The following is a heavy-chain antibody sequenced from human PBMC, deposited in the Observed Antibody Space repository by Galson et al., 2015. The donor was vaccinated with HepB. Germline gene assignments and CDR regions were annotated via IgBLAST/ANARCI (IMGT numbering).Heavy chain of an antibody. CDR3: ARDRASIYDSSGFFWD. CDR2: ISSSSSYI. D-gene: IGHD3-22*01. CDR1: GFTFSSYS. Sequence: SLRLSCAASGFTFSSYSMNWVRQAPGKGLEWVSSISSSSSYIYYADSVKGRFTISRDNDKNSLYLQMNSLRAEDTAVYYCARDRASIYDSSGFFWDWGQGTLVTVSS. J-gene: IGHJ4*02. V-gene: IGHV3-21*01.